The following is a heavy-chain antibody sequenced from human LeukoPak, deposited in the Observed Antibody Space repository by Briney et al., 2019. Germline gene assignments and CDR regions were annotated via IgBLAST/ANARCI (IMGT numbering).Heavy chain of an antibody. J-gene: IGHJ4*02. CDR2: ITSGSSYR. V-gene: IGHV3-21*01. D-gene: IGHD3-22*01. Sequence: GGSLRLSCAASGFTFSSYNMNWVRQAPGKGLEWVSSITSGSSYRFYADSVKGRFTISRDNSKNTLYLQMNSLRAEDTAVYYCAKDYYDSSGSHVGYWGQGTLVTVSS. CDR3: AKDYYDSSGSHVGY. CDR1: GFTFSSYN.